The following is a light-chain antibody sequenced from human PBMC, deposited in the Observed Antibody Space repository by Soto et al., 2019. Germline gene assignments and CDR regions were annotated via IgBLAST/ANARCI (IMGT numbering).Light chain of an antibody. J-gene: IGLJ1*01. V-gene: IGLV2-8*01. Sequence: QSALTQPPSASGSPGQSVTISCTGTKNDIGVYDFVSWYQHHPGKAPRLIIYEVVQRPSGVPDRFSGSKSGNTASLTVSGLQAAYEADYFCKSYAGSNTYVFGSGTRSPS. CDR1: KNDIGVYDF. CDR2: EVV. CDR3: KSYAGSNTYV.